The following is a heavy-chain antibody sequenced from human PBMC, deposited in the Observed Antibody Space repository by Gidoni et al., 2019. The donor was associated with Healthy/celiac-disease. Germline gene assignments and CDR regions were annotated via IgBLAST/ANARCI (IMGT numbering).Heavy chain of an antibody. Sequence: QLQLQESGPGLVKPSETLSLTCTVPGGSISSSSYYWGWIRQPPGKGLEWIGSIYYSGSTYYNPSLKSRVTISVDTSKNQFSLKLSSVTAADTAVYYCAREAAALYDAFDIWGQGTMVTVSS. V-gene: IGHV4-39*01. CDR2: IYYSGST. J-gene: IGHJ3*02. CDR1: GGSISSSSYY. D-gene: IGHD6-13*01. CDR3: AREAAALYDAFDI.